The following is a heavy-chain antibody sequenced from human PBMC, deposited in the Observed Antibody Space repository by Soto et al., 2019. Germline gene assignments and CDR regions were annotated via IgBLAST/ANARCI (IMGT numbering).Heavy chain of an antibody. V-gene: IGHV3-30*18. J-gene: IGHJ6*02. CDR1: GFTFSSYG. CDR2: ISYDGSNK. D-gene: IGHD3-22*01. CDR3: AKDNVITMIVTPRYYYGMDV. Sequence: GGSLRLSXAASGFTFSSYGMHWVRQAPGKGLEWVAVISYDGSNKYYADSVKGRFTISRDNSKNTLYLQMNSLRAEDTAVYYCAKDNVITMIVTPRYYYGMDVWGQGTTVTVSS.